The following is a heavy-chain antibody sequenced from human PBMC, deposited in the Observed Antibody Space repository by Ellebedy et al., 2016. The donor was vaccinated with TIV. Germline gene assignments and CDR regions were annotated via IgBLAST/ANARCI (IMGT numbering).Heavy chain of an antibody. CDR2: IKLDGSET. D-gene: IGHD1-1*01. Sequence: GGSLRLSXAASGFTFSDYWMTWVRQAPGKGLDWVANIKLDGSETCYVDSVKGRFTISRDNARNSLSLQMNSLRADDTAVYFCARGRTWVDYWGQGTLVTVSS. V-gene: IGHV3-7*04. J-gene: IGHJ4*02. CDR3: ARGRTWVDY. CDR1: GFTFSDYW.